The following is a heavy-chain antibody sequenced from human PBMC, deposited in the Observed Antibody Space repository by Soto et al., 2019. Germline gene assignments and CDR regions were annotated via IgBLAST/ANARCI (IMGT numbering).Heavy chain of an antibody. Sequence: QVQLVQSGAEVKNPGSSVKVSCQAAGGTFNTYSINWVRQAPGQGLEWMGRIIPIVGIAKYAQKFQGRVGITADKSTSTAYMMEVTSLRPEDTAMYYFARAMVVGATGAFDIWCQGTMVTVSS. CDR2: IIPIVGIA. D-gene: IGHD2-15*01. V-gene: IGHV1-69*02. CDR3: ARAMVVGATGAFDI. J-gene: IGHJ3*02. CDR1: GGTFNTYS.